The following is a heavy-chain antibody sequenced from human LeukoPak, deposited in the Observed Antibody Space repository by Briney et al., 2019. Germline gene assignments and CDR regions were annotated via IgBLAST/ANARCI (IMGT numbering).Heavy chain of an antibody. J-gene: IGHJ4*02. CDR1: GFTFSSYA. Sequence: GGSLRLSCAASGFTFSSYAMSWVRQTPGKGLEWVSAISGSGGSTYYADSAKGRFTISRDNSKNTLYLQMNSLRAEDTAVYYCAKDGVLVYFDYWGQGTLVTVSS. CDR2: ISGSGGST. V-gene: IGHV3-23*01. D-gene: IGHD2/OR15-2a*01. CDR3: AKDGVLVYFDY.